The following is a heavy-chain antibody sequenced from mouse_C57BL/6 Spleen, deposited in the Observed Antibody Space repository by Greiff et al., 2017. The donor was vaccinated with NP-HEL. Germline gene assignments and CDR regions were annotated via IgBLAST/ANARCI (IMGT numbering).Heavy chain of an antibody. V-gene: IGHV1-15*01. CDR1: GYTFTDYE. D-gene: IGHD4-1*01. Sequence: QVQLQQSGAELVRPGASVTLSCKASGYTFTDYEMHWVKQTPVHGLEWIGAIDPETGGTAYNQKFKGKAILTADKSSSTAYMELRSLTSEDSAVYYCTYNWDGYFDYWGQGTPLTVSS. J-gene: IGHJ2*01. CDR3: TYNWDGYFDY. CDR2: IDPETGGT.